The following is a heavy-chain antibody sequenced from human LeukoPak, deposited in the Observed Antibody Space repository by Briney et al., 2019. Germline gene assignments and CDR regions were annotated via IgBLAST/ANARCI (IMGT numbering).Heavy chain of an antibody. CDR3: AKDRLGISYYYGMDV. CDR2: ISYDGSNK. J-gene: IGHJ6*02. V-gene: IGHV3-30*18. Sequence: PGRSLRLSCAASGFTFSSYGMHWVRQAPGKGLEWVAVISYDGSNKYYADSVKGRFTISRDNSKNTLYLQMNSLRAEDTAVYYCAKDRLGISYYYGMDVWGQGTTVTVSS. CDR1: GFTFSSYG. D-gene: IGHD3-16*01.